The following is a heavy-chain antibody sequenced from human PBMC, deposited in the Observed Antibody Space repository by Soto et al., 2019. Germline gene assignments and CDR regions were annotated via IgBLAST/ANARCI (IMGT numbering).Heavy chain of an antibody. J-gene: IGHJ4*02. Sequence: QVQLVQSGAEVKKPGSSVKVSCKASGGTFSSYAISWVRQAPGQGLEWMGGIIPIFGTANYAQKFQGRVTITADESTSTAYRELSSLRSEDTAVYYCARAQDSSGYYYVTYFDYWGQGTLVTVSS. D-gene: IGHD3-22*01. CDR2: IIPIFGTA. CDR3: ARAQDSSGYYYVTYFDY. CDR1: GGTFSSYA. V-gene: IGHV1-69*12.